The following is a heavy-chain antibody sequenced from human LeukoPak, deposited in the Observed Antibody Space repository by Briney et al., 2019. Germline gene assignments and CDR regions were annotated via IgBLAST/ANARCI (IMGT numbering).Heavy chain of an antibody. CDR1: GGSVTSTNW. Sequence: SETLSLTCDVSGGSVTSTNWWTWFRQHPGKGLEWIGFASYSGGTYYNPSLMSRITISVDRSQNQFSLRMRDVTAADTAVYFCATAEWEYFYFDSWGQGALVAVSS. CDR3: ATAEWEYFYFDS. CDR2: ASYSGGT. D-gene: IGHD1-26*01. J-gene: IGHJ4*02. V-gene: IGHV4-4*02.